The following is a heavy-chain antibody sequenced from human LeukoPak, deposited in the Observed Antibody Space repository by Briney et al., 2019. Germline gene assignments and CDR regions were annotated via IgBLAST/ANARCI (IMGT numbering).Heavy chain of an antibody. CDR3: ARDENYYDSSGYYSSFDY. Sequence: GASVKVSCKASGYTFTSYYMHWVRQAPGQGLEWRGIINPSGGSTSYAKKFQGRVTMTRDMSTSTVYMELSSLRSEDTAVYYCARDENYYDSSGYYSSFDYWGQGTLVTVSS. CDR1: GYTFTSYY. CDR2: INPSGGST. V-gene: IGHV1-46*01. J-gene: IGHJ4*02. D-gene: IGHD3-22*01.